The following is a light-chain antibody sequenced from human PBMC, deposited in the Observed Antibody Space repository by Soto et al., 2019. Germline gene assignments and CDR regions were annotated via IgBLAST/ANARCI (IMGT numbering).Light chain of an antibody. J-gene: IGKJ2*01. Sequence: DIQLTQSPSFLSVSVGDRVTITCRASQGISNYLAWYQQKSGKAPKFLIYGASTLQSGVPSRFSGSGSGTEFTLTISSLQPEDFATYYCQHLNSYPYTFGQGTKLEIK. V-gene: IGKV1-9*01. CDR2: GAS. CDR3: QHLNSYPYT. CDR1: QGISNY.